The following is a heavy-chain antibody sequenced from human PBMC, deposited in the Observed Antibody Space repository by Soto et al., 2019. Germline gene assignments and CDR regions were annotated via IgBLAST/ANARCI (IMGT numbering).Heavy chain of an antibody. D-gene: IGHD4-17*01. CDR3: ARDYGGFDY. CDR1: GFTFTSYV. J-gene: IGHJ4*02. V-gene: IGHV3-23*01. Sequence: GSLRLSCAASGFTFTSYVMSWVRQTPGKGLEWVSGISDSGGSTSYADSVKGRFTISRDNAKNTLYLQMNSLRAEDTAVYYCARDYGGFDYWGQGTLVTVSS. CDR2: ISDSGGST.